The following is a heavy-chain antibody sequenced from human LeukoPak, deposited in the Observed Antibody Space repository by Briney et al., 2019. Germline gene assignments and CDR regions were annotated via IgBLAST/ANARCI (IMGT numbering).Heavy chain of an antibody. V-gene: IGHV1-18*01. D-gene: IGHD3-10*01. Sequence: GASVKVSCKASGYTFISYDISWVRQAPGQGPEWMGWIAANNENTHYAQKFQGRVTMTTDTSTSTAYMELRSLRSDDTAVYYCARGNPHYYGSGSYYSYLYGMDVWGQGTTVTVSS. CDR3: ARGNPHYYGSGSYYSYLYGMDV. CDR2: IAANNENT. J-gene: IGHJ6*02. CDR1: GYTFISYD.